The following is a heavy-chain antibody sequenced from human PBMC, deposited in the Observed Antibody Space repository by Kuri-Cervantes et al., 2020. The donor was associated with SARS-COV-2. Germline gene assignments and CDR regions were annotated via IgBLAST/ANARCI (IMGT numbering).Heavy chain of an antibody. Sequence: GSLRLSCAVYGGSFSGYYWSWIRRPPGKGLEWIGEINHSGSTNYNPSLKSRVTISVDTSKNQFSLKLSSVTAADTAVYYCASRGYCSGGSCSKYYFDYWGQGTLVTVSS. CDR2: INHSGST. CDR3: ASRGYCSGGSCSKYYFDY. V-gene: IGHV4-34*01. CDR1: GGSFSGYY. D-gene: IGHD2-15*01. J-gene: IGHJ4*02.